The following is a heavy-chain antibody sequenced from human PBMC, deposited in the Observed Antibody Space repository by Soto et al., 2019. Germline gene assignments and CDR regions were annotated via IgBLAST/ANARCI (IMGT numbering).Heavy chain of an antibody. CDR2: IDPSDSYT. D-gene: IGHD3-3*01. CDR1: GYSFTSYW. Sequence: PGESLKISCKGSGYSFTSYWISWVRQMPGKGLEWMGRIDPSDSYTNYSPSFQGHVTISADKSISTAYLQWSSLKASDTAMYYCARQRGLYDFWSGYSSPVSSRDGMAVWGQGTTVTVSS. CDR3: ARQRGLYDFWSGYSSPVSSRDGMAV. J-gene: IGHJ6*02. V-gene: IGHV5-10-1*01.